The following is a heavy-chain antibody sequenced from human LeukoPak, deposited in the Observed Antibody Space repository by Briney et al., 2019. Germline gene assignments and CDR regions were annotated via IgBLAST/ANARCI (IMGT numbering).Heavy chain of an antibody. J-gene: IGHJ6*03. CDR2: ISSSSSYI. Sequence: GGSLRLSCAASGFTFSSYSMNWVRQAPGKGLEWVSSISSSSSYIYYADSVKGRFTISRDNAKNSLYLQMNSLRAEDTAVYYCARASGIAAAGNYYYYMDVWGKGTTVTVSS. V-gene: IGHV3-21*01. CDR1: GFTFSSYS. CDR3: ARASGIAAAGNYYYYMDV. D-gene: IGHD6-13*01.